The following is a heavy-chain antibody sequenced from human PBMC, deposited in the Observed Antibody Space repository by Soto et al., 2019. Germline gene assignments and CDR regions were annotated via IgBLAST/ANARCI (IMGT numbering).Heavy chain of an antibody. CDR1: GYTFTGYY. Sequence: GGSVKGSLKASGYTFTGYYMPRVRQAPGQGLEWMGWINPNSGGTNYAQKFQGRVTMTRDTSISTAYMELSRLRSDDTAVYYCARVRRGYSGYDPPYYFDYWGQGTLVTVSS. J-gene: IGHJ4*02. CDR3: ARVRRGYSGYDPPYYFDY. D-gene: IGHD5-12*01. CDR2: INPNSGGT. V-gene: IGHV1-2*02.